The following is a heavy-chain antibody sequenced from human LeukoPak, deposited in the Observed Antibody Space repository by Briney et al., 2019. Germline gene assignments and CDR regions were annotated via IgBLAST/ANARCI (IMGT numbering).Heavy chain of an antibody. J-gene: IGHJ6*03. CDR3: ARGSPGDYYYYMDV. CDR1: GFTFSSYA. Sequence: GGSLRLSCTASGFTFSSYAMSWVRQAPGKGLEWVSAISSSSSYIYYADSVKGRFTISRDNAKNSLYLQMNSLRAEDTAVYYCARGSPGDYYYYMDVWGKGTTVTVSS. D-gene: IGHD3-10*01. CDR2: ISSSSSYI. V-gene: IGHV3-21*01.